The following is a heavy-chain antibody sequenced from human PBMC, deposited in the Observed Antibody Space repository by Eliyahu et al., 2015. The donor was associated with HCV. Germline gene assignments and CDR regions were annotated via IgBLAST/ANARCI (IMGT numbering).Heavy chain of an antibody. CDR2: IHSSGST. Sequence: QVQLQESGPGLVKPSETLSLTCTVSGXSISNYFWXWXRQPPGKGLEXIGYIHSSGSTIYSPSLKSRVTISVXTSKRQFSLSLSSVTAADTAVYYCARQYSNGYTFDYWGRGNLVTVSS. D-gene: IGHD5-18*01. V-gene: IGHV4-59*08. J-gene: IGHJ4*02. CDR3: ARQYSNGYTFDY. CDR1: GXSISNYF.